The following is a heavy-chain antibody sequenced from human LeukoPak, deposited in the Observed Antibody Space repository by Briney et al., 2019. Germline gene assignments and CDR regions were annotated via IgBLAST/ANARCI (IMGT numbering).Heavy chain of an antibody. J-gene: IGHJ4*02. Sequence: SETLSLTCAVYGGSFSGYYWSWIRQPPGKGLEWIGEINHSGSTNYNPSLKSRVTISVDTSKNQFSLKLSSVTAADTAVYYCASLTSGSSGWRTSRDYWGQGALVTVSS. D-gene: IGHD6-19*01. V-gene: IGHV4-34*01. CDR1: GGSFSGYY. CDR3: ASLTSGSSGWRTSRDY. CDR2: INHSGST.